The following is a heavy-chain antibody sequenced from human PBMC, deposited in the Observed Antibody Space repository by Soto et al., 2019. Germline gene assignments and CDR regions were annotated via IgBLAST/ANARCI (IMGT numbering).Heavy chain of an antibody. CDR1: GDSITNSEYY. J-gene: IGHJ6*02. CDR3: ARDGPYYYGMHV. V-gene: IGHV4-30-4*01. CDR2: IDYSGST. Sequence: PSKTLSLTCTVSGDSITNSEYYWNWSRQSPGKGLEWIGSIDYSGSTYYNPSLKSRIIISADTSKNLFSLKLKSVTAADTALYFCARDGPYYYGMHVWGQGTTVTVSS.